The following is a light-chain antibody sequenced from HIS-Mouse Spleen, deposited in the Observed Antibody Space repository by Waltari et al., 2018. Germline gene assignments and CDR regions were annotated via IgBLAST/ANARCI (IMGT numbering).Light chain of an antibody. J-gene: IGLJ3*02. V-gene: IGLV2-23*01. CDR2: EGS. CDR3: CSYAGSSTWV. CDR1: SSDVGSYNL. Sequence: QSALTQPASVSGSPGQSITISCTGTSSDVGSYNLVSWYQQHPGKAPKLLIYEGSKRPSWVSNRFSGSKSCNTASLTISGLQAEDEADYYCCSYAGSSTWVFGGGTKLTVL.